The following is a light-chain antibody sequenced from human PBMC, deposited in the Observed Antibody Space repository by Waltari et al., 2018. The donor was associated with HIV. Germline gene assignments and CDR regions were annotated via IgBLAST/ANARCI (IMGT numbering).Light chain of an antibody. Sequence: QLVLTQSPSASVSLGASVKLTCTLSSGHSNYAIAWHRQRPEKGPRYLIIINDDGSPAKGDGIPVRFSGSSSGAVRYLSIASLQSADEADSYCQTWASGVVVFGGGTKLTVL. CDR1: SGHSNYA. V-gene: IGLV4-69*01. CDR3: QTWASGVVV. J-gene: IGLJ2*01. CDR2: INDDGSP.